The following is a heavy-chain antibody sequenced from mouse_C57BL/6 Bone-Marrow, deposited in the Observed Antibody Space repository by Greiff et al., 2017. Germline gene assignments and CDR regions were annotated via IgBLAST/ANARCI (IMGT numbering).Heavy chain of an antibody. CDR3: ANYYGSSSFAY. D-gene: IGHD1-1*01. CDR1: GFTFSSYG. J-gene: IGHJ3*01. Sequence: EVKVVESGGDLVKPGGSLKLSCAASGFTFSSYGMSWVRQTPDKRLEWVATISSGGSYTYYPDSVKGRFTISRDNAKNTLYLQMSSLKSEDTAMYYCANYYGSSSFAYWGQGTLVTVSA. CDR2: ISSGGSYT. V-gene: IGHV5-6*01.